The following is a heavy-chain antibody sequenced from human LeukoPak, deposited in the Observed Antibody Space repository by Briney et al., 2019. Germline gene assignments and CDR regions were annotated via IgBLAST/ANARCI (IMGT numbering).Heavy chain of an antibody. V-gene: IGHV1-18*01. CDR2: IRPSNGNR. D-gene: IGHD6-19*01. Sequence: GASVKVSCRTSGYDFSTYGIIWVRQAPGQGLEYMGWIRPSNGNRNYALKVQDRVTLTTDTSTSTVYMELRSLRSDDTAVYYCARAFSASKSCDYWGQGTLVTVSS. J-gene: IGHJ4*02. CDR1: GYDFSTYG. CDR3: ARAFSASKSCDY.